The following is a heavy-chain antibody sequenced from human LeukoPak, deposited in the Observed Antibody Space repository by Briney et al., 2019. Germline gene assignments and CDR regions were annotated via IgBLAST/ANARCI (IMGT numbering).Heavy chain of an antibody. Sequence: ASVKVSCKASGYTFTGYYMHWVRQAPRQGLEWMGWINPNSGGTNYAQKFQGRVTMTRDTSISTAYMELSRLRSDDTAVYYCARASLLLLWFGELSNWGQGTLVTVSS. CDR1: GYTFTGYY. CDR2: INPNSGGT. D-gene: IGHD3-10*01. CDR3: ARASLLLLWFGELSN. V-gene: IGHV1-2*02. J-gene: IGHJ4*02.